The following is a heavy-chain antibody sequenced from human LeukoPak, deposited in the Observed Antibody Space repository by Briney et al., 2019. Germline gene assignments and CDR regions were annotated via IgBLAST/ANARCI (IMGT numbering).Heavy chain of an antibody. CDR1: GFTFSSYA. CDR2: IYSGGST. Sequence: GGSLRLSCAASGFTFSSYAMSWVRQAPGKGLEWVSVIYSGGSTYYADSVKGRFTISRDNSKNTLYLQMNSLRAEDTAVYYCASETGYWGQGTLVTVSS. CDR3: ASETGY. V-gene: IGHV3-66*01. J-gene: IGHJ4*02.